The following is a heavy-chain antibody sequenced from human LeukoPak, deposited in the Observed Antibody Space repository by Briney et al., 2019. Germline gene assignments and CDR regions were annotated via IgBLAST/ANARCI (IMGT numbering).Heavy chain of an antibody. J-gene: IGHJ3*02. CDR3: ARGWTQGSIQGAFEI. V-gene: IGHV3-48*01. CDR1: GFTFSSYS. Sequence: GGSLRLSCAASGFTFSSYSMNWVRQAPGKGLEWVSYISSSSSTIYYADSVKGRFTISRDNAKNSLYLQMNSLRAEDTAVYYCARGWTQGSIQGAFEIWGQGTMVTVSS. CDR2: ISSSSSTI. D-gene: IGHD2-15*01.